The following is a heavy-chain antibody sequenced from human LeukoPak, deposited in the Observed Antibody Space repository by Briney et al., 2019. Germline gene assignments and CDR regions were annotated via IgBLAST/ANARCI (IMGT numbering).Heavy chain of an antibody. CDR1: GGSFSGYY. CDR2: IHHSGST. Sequence: SETLSLTCAVYGGSFSGYYWSWIRQPPGKGLECIGEIHHSGSTNYNPSLKSRVTLSVDTSKNQFSLKLSSVTAADTAVYYCARDHDSSGYYFDYWGQGTLVTVSS. CDR3: ARDHDSSGYYFDY. D-gene: IGHD3-22*01. V-gene: IGHV4-34*01. J-gene: IGHJ4*02.